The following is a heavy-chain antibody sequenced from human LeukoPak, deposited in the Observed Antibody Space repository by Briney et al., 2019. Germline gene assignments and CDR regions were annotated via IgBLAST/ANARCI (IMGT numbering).Heavy chain of an antibody. V-gene: IGHV3-30-3*01. D-gene: IGHD1-26*01. CDR3: AREPHGGASF. J-gene: IGHJ4*02. CDR2: ISYDGSNK. CDR1: GFTFSSYA. Sequence: GRSLRLSCAASGFTFSSYAMHWVRQAPGKGLEWVAVISYDGSNKYYADSVKGRFTISRDNSKNTLYLQMNSLRAEDTAVYYCAREPHGGASFWGQGTLVTVSS.